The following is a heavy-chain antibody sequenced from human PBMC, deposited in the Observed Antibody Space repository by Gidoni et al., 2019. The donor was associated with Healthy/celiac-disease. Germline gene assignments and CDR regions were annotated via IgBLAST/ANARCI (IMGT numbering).Heavy chain of an antibody. CDR3: ARVDTMVRGVISRYYGMDV. V-gene: IGHV4-34*12. CDR2: IIHSGST. CDR1: GGSVSGYY. Sequence: QVQLQQWGAGLLKPSETLSLTCAVDGGSVSGYYWSWIRQPPGKGLEWIGEIIHSGSTNYHPSLTSRVTISVDTSKNQFSLKLSSVTAADTAVYYCARVDTMVRGVISRYYGMDVWGQGTTVTVSS. J-gene: IGHJ6*02. D-gene: IGHD3-10*01.